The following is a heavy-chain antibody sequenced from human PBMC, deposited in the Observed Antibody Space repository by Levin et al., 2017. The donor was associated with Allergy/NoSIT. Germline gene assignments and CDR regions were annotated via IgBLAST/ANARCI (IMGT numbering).Heavy chain of an antibody. CDR2: ISYDGSRK. V-gene: IGHV3-30-3*01. Sequence: PGGSLRLSCVASGFTFSSYAMHWVRQAPGKGLEWVAVISYDGSRKYYGDFVKGRFTVSRDNFMNTLYLQLNSLRPEDTAVYYCARISGDCSSTSCYDYLDHWGQGTLVTVSS. CDR1: GFTFSSYA. D-gene: IGHD2-2*01. J-gene: IGHJ4*02. CDR3: ARISGDCSSTSCYDYLDH.